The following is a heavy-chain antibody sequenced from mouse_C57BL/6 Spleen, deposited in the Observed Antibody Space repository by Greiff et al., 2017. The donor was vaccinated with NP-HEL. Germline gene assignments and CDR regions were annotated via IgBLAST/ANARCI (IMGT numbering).Heavy chain of an antibody. V-gene: IGHV1-81*01. CDR3: ARRLSAYYSSYYAMDY. J-gene: IGHJ4*01. Sequence: VKLVESGAELARPGASVKLSCKASGYTFTSYGISWVKQRTGQGLEWIGEIYPRSGNTYYNEKFKGKATLTADKSSSTAYMELRSLTSEDSAVYFCARRLSAYYSSYYAMDYWGQGTSVTVSS. CDR1: GYTFTSYG. D-gene: IGHD2-5*01. CDR2: IYPRSGNT.